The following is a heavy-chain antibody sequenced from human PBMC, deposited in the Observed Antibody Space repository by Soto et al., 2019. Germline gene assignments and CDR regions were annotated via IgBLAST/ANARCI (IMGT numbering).Heavy chain of an antibody. CDR1: GGSISSSSYY. CDR2: IYYSGST. CDR3: ARSFVGFDY. Sequence: SETLSLTCTVSGGSISSSSYYWGWIRQPPGKGLEWIGSIYYSGSTYYNPSLKSRVTISVDTSKNQFSLKLSSVTAADTAVYYCARSFVGFDYWGQGTLVTVSS. J-gene: IGHJ4*02. V-gene: IGHV4-39*01. D-gene: IGHD3-10*01.